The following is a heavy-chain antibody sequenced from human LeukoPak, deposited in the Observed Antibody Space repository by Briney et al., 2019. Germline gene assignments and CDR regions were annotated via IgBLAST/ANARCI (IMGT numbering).Heavy chain of an antibody. V-gene: IGHV3-11*04. CDR1: GFTFSDYN. D-gene: IGHD6-6*01. CDR2: ISRSGSTK. Sequence: GGSLRLSCAASGFTFSDYNMRWIRQAPGKGLEWVSSISRSGSTKYYADSVKGRFTISRDNAKNSLYLQMNSLRAEDTAVYYCARFLGRDSSSGFDYWGQGTLVTVSS. J-gene: IGHJ4*02. CDR3: ARFLGRDSSSGFDY.